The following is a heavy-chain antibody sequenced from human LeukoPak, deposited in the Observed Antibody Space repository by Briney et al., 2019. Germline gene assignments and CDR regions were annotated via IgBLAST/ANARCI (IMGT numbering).Heavy chain of an antibody. CDR1: GFTFSSYA. V-gene: IGHV3-33*08. Sequence: GGSLRLSCAASGFTFSSYAMSWVRQAPGKGLEWVAVIWYDGSNKYYADSVKGRFTISRDNSKNTLYLQMNSLRAEDTAVYYCARERIRGNWLDPWGQGTLVTVSS. CDR2: IWYDGSNK. J-gene: IGHJ5*02. CDR3: ARERIRGNWLDP.